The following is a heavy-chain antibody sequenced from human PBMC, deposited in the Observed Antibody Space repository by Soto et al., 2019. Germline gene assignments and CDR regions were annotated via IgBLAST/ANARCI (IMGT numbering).Heavy chain of an antibody. J-gene: IGHJ3*02. CDR1: SCSVRSYL. V-gene: IGHV5-51*01. CDR3: ARRAYYDISTSHGAFDI. Sequence: GESLKISIGRASCSVRSYLFGVVRQMTRKGLEWMAIIYPGDSDTRYSPSFQGQVTISADKSISTAYLQWSSLKASDTAMYYCARRAYYDISTSHGAFDIWGQATMVTVSS. CDR2: IYPGDSDT. D-gene: IGHD3-9*01.